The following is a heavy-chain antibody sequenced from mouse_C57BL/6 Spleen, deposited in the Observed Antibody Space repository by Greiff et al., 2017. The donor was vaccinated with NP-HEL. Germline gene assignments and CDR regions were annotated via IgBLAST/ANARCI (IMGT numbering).Heavy chain of an antibody. V-gene: IGHV1-76*01. Sequence: QVQLKQSGAELVRPGASVKLSCKASGYTFTDYYINWVKQRPGQGLEWIARIYPGSGNTYYNEKFKGKATLTAEKSSSTAYMQLSSLTSEDSAVYFCARWGVYGYDDGDYFDYWGQGTTLTVSS. D-gene: IGHD2-2*01. CDR1: GYTFTDYY. CDR2: IYPGSGNT. J-gene: IGHJ2*01. CDR3: ARWGVYGYDDGDYFDY.